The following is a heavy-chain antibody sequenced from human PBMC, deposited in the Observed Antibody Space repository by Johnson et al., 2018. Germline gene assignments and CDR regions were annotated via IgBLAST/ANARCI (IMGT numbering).Heavy chain of an antibody. D-gene: IGHD1-1*01. V-gene: IGHV3-43*01. CDR3: AKDADGSGYFDR. CDR1: DSTFDEYM. Sequence: QLVESGGAVVHPGGSLRLSCTASDSTFDEYMMHWVRQAPGKALEWVSLISWDGISMFYSDSVRGRFVLSRDNRKNSLYLQMNSLTTEDTAFYYCAKDADGSGYFDRWGQGALVTVSS. CDR2: ISWDGISM. J-gene: IGHJ4*02.